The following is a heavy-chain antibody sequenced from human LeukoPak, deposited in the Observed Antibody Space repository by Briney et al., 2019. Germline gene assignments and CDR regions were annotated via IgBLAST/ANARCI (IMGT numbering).Heavy chain of an antibody. J-gene: IGHJ4*02. D-gene: IGHD6-13*01. V-gene: IGHV4-38-2*01. CDR2: IYHSGST. CDR3: ARGSSSHKEGEFDY. Sequence: SETLSLTCAVSGYSISSGYYWGWIRQPPGKGLEWIGSIYHSGSTYYNPSPKSRVTISVDTSKNQFSLKLSSVTAADTAVYYCARGSSSHKEGEFDYWGQGTLVTVSS. CDR1: GYSISSGYY.